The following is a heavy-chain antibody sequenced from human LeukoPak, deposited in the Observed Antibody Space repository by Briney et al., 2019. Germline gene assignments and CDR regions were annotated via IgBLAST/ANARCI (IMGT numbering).Heavy chain of an antibody. D-gene: IGHD6-19*01. CDR1: GGTFSSYA. CDR2: IIPIFGTA. Sequence: SVKVSCKASGGTFSSYAISWVRQAPGQGLEWMGGIIPIFGTANYAQKFQGRVTITTDESTSTAYMELSSLRSEDTAVYYCAREAHRAVAGPFSDYWGQGTLVTVSS. CDR3: AREAHRAVAGPFSDY. V-gene: IGHV1-69*05. J-gene: IGHJ4*02.